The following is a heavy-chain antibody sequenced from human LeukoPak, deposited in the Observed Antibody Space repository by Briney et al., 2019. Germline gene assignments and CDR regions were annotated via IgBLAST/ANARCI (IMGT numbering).Heavy chain of an antibody. D-gene: IGHD5-24*01. Sequence: ARSLRLSCKASGFTFSSYGMHWVRQAPGKGLEWVAVIWYDVTNKYYADCVQGRFTISRDNSKNTLYLQMNSLRAEDTAVYYCARNKYDNGYNLLHFWGQGTMVTVSS. CDR1: GFTFSSYG. CDR2: IWYDVTNK. J-gene: IGHJ3*01. V-gene: IGHV3-33*01. CDR3: ARNKYDNGYNLLHF.